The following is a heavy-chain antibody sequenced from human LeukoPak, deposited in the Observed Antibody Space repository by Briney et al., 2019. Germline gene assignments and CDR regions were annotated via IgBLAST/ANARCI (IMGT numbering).Heavy chain of an antibody. V-gene: IGHV3-7*01. CDR3: ARADGVGVATPYFQH. D-gene: IGHD6-19*01. CDR2: INQDGSEK. CDR1: GFTFSGYW. Sequence: GGSLRLSCAASGFTFSGYWMSWVRQAPGKGLEWVANINQDGSEKNYLDSVRGRFTISRDNAKNSLYLQMNSLRAEDTAVYYCARADGVGVATPYFQHWGQGTLVTVSS. J-gene: IGHJ1*01.